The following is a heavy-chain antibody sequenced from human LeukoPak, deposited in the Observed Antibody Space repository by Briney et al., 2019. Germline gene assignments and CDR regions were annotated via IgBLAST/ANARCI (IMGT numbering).Heavy chain of an antibody. CDR3: ARGEGRITMVRGPAGDWFDP. CDR2: INHSGST. Sequence: SETLSLTCAVYGGSFSGYYWSWIRQPPGKGLDWIGEINHSGSTNYNPSLKSRVTISVDTSKNQFSLKLSSVTAADTAVYYFARGEGRITMVRGPAGDWFDPWGQGTLVTVSS. CDR1: GGSFSGYY. D-gene: IGHD3-10*01. J-gene: IGHJ5*02. V-gene: IGHV4-34*01.